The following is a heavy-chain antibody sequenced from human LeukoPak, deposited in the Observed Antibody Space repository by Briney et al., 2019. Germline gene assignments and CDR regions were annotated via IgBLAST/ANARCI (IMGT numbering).Heavy chain of an antibody. V-gene: IGHV4-38-2*02. J-gene: IGHJ5*02. CDR2: IYHTGYT. Sequence: SETLSLTCIVSNYSITSGSYWSWIRQPPGKGLEWIGGIYHTGYTFYNPSLKSRVTISVDTSKNHFSLKLNSVTYADTALYYCAREGTVRWFDPWGQGTLVTVSS. CDR1: NYSITSGSY. CDR3: AREGTVRWFDP. D-gene: IGHD1-14*01.